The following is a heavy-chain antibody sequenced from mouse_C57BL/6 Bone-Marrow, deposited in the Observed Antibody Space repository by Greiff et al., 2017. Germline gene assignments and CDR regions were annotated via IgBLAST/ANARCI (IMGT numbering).Heavy chain of an antibody. V-gene: IGHV1-50*01. J-gene: IGHJ2*01. CDR1: GYTFTSYW. CDR3: ARERLSVYYFDY. CDR2: IDPSDSYT. Sequence: QVQLQQPGAELVKPGASVKLSCKASGYTFTSYWMQWVKQRPGQGLEWIGEIDPSDSYTNYNQKFKVKAKLTVDTASSTAYMQLSSLTSEDSAVYYCARERLSVYYFDYWGQGTTLTVSS.